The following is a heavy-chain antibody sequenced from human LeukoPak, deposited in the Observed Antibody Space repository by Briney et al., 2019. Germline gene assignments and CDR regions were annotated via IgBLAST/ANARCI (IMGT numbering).Heavy chain of an antibody. V-gene: IGHV4-39*07. CDR3: ARDQWGSSWPDLTSGFDY. J-gene: IGHJ4*02. Sequence: SETLSLTCTVSGGSISSSSYYWGWIRQPPGKGLEWIGSIYYSGSTYYNPSLKSRVTISVDTSKNQFSLKLSSVTAADTAVYYCARDQWGSSWPDLTSGFDYWGQGTLVTVSS. D-gene: IGHD6-13*01. CDR2: IYYSGST. CDR1: GGSISSSSYY.